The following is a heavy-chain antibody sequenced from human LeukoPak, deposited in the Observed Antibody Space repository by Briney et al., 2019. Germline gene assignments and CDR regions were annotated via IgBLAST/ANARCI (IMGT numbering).Heavy chain of an antibody. CDR3: ATTYSTVFDY. D-gene: IGHD1-1*01. CDR1: GYIFTGYY. CDR2: INPNSGGT. V-gene: IGHV1-2*06. Sequence: ASVKVSCKASGYIFTGYYMHWVRQAPGQGLEWVGRINPNSGGTNYAQKSQGRVTMTRDTSISTAYMELSSLMSDDTAVYYCATTYSTVFDYWGQGTLVTVSS. J-gene: IGHJ4*02.